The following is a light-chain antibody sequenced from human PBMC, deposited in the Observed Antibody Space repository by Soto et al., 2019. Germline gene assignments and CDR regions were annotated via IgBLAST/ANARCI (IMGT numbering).Light chain of an antibody. V-gene: IGLV2-8*01. CDR3: NSYAGGYNFGYV. CDR1: SSDVGGYNY. J-gene: IGLJ1*01. Sequence: QSVLTQPPSASGSPGQSVTISCTGTSSDVGGYNYVSWYQQHPGKAPKLIIYEVTKRPSGVPDRFSGSKSGNTASLTVSGLQAEDEPDYYSNSYAGGYNFGYVFGTGTRVTLL. CDR2: EVT.